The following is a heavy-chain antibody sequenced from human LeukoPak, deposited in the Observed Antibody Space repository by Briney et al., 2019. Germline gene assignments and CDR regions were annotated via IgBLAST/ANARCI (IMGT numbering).Heavy chain of an antibody. J-gene: IGHJ4*02. CDR1: GFIFRSYE. CDR3: SRTGGSYPYYFEY. V-gene: IGHV3-48*03. D-gene: IGHD1-26*01. Sequence: GGSLRLSCAASGFIFRSYEMNWVRQAPGKGLEWVSYISSSGSTIYYADSVKGRFTLSRDNAKNSLYLQMNSLRAEDTAVYYCSRTGGSYPYYFEYWGQGTLVTVSS. CDR2: ISSSGSTI.